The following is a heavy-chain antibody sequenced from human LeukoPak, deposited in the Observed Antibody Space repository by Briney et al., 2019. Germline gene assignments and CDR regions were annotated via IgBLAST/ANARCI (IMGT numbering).Heavy chain of an antibody. CDR1: GFTVSSNY. CDR3: ASLPAKYCSGGSCYSEIFDY. D-gene: IGHD2-15*01. CDR2: NSGGST. J-gene: IGHJ4*02. V-gene: IGHV3-66*01. Sequence: GGSLRLSCAASGFTVSSNYMSWVRQAPGKGLERVSVNSGGSTYYADSVKGRFTISRDNSKNTLYLQMNSLRAEDTAVYYCASLPAKYCSGGSCYSEIFDYWGQGTLVTVSS.